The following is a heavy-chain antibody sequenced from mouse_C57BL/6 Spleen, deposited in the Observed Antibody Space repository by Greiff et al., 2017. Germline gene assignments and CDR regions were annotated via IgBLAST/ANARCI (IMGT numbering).Heavy chain of an antibody. D-gene: IGHD3-2*02. J-gene: IGHJ3*01. CDR1: GYTFTSYD. Sequence: QVQLKESGPELVKPGASVKLSCKASGYTFTSYDINWVKQRPGQGLEWIGWIYPRDGSTKYNEKFKGKATLTVDTSSSTAYMELHSLTSEDSAVYFCAREDSSGFFAYWGQGTLVTVSA. CDR2: IYPRDGST. CDR3: AREDSSGFFAY. V-gene: IGHV1-85*01.